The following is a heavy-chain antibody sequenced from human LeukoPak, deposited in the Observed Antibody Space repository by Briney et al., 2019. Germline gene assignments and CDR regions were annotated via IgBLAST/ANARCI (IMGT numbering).Heavy chain of an antibody. D-gene: IGHD3-10*01. CDR1: GLTFSSYG. CDR3: ARHLLWFGELSGGSDY. V-gene: IGHV3-23*01. Sequence: GGSLRLSCAASGLTFSSYGMSWVRQAPGKGLERVSAISGSGGSTYYADSVKGRFTISRDNAKNSLYLQMNSLRAEDTAVYYCARHLLWFGELSGGSDYWGQGTLVTVSS. J-gene: IGHJ4*02. CDR2: ISGSGGST.